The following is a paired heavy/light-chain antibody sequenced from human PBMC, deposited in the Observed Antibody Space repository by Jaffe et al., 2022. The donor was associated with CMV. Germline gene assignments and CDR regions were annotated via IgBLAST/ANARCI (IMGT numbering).Light chain of an antibody. CDR1: KLGDKY. J-gene: IGLJ3*02. V-gene: IGLV3-1*01. CDR2: QDT. CDR3: QAWDSSTKV. Sequence: SYEVTQPPSVSVSPGQTASITCSGDKLGDKYACWYQQKPGQSPVLVIYQDTKRPSGIPERFSGSNSGNTATLTISGAQAMDEADYYCQAWDSSTKVFGGGTKLTVL.
Heavy chain of an antibody. V-gene: IGHV1-8*01. J-gene: IGHJ4*02. D-gene: IGHD3-9*01. CDR3: ARDLGGILTGYYAQGDY. CDR2: MNPNSGST. CDR1: GYTFTTYD. Sequence: QVQLVQSGAEVKKPGASVKVSCKASGYTFTTYDINWVRQAPGQGLEWMGWMNPNSGSTGYAQKFQGRVTMTRNTSISTAYMELSSLRSEDTAVYYCARDLGGILTGYYAQGDYWGQGTLVTVSS.